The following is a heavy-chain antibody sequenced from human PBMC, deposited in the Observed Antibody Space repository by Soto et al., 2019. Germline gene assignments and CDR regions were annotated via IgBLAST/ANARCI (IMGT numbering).Heavy chain of an antibody. Sequence: LRLSCAASGFTFSSYAMHWVRQAPGKGLEWVAVISYDGSNKYYADSVKGRFTISRDNSKNTLYLQMNSLRAEDTAVYYCARESRGFLEWLLYRSGSDYYYGMDVWGQGTTVTVSS. CDR3: ARESRGFLEWLLYRSGSDYYYGMDV. V-gene: IGHV3-30-3*01. J-gene: IGHJ6*02. CDR2: ISYDGSNK. D-gene: IGHD3-3*01. CDR1: GFTFSSYA.